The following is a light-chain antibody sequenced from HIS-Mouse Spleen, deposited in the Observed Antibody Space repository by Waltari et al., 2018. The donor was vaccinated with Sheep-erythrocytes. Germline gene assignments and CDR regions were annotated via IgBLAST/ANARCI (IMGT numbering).Light chain of an antibody. V-gene: IGKV1-5*03. J-gene: IGKJ1*01. CDR2: KAS. CDR3: QQYNSYSRT. Sequence: DIQMTQSPSTLSASVGHRVTIPCRASQSISSWLAWYQQKPGKAPKLLIYKASSLESGVPSRFSGSGSGTEFTLTISSLQPDDFATYYCQQYNSYSRTFGQGTKVEIK. CDR1: QSISSW.